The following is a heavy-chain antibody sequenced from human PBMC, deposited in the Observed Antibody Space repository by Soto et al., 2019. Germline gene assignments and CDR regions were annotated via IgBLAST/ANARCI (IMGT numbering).Heavy chain of an antibody. J-gene: IGHJ6*02. CDR3: ARFGRVYYYGMDV. Sequence: GSLILSCAASVFTFSSYEMSWVRQAPGQGLEWVSYISSSGSTIYYADSVKGRFTISRDNAKNSLYLQMNSLRAEDTAVYYCARFGRVYYYGMDVWGQGTTVTVSS. CDR2: ISSSGSTI. CDR1: VFTFSSYE. V-gene: IGHV3-48*03. D-gene: IGHD2-15*01.